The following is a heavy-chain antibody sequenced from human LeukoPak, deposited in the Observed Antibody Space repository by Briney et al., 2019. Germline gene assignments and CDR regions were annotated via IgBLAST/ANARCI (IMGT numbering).Heavy chain of an antibody. V-gene: IGHV3-53*01. D-gene: IGHD6-19*01. J-gene: IGHJ4*02. CDR3: ARYSSGWSEGYYFDY. CDR1: GFTVSSNY. Sequence: PGGSLRLSCAASGFTVSSNYMSWVRQAPGKGPEWVSVIYSGGSTYYADSVKGRFTISRDNSKNTLYLQMNSLRAEDTAVYYCARYSSGWSEGYYFDYWGQGTLVTVSS. CDR2: IYSGGST.